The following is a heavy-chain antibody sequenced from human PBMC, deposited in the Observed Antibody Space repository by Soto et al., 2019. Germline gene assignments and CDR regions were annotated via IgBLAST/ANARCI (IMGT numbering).Heavy chain of an antibody. CDR3: ARLHPRYCSGVGCYSRGLDP. J-gene: IGHJ5*02. Sequence: PGESLKISCKGSGYTFSRYWIAWVRQMPGKGLEWMGIIYPSDSDSRYSQSFQGQVTMSVDKSISTAYLEWNALKASDSAMYYCARLHPRYCSGVGCYSRGLDPWGQGTLVTVSS. D-gene: IGHD2-15*01. CDR1: GYTFSRYW. CDR2: IYPSDSDS. V-gene: IGHV5-51*01.